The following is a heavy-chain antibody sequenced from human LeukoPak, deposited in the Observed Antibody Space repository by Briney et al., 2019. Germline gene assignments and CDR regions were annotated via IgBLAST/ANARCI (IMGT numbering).Heavy chain of an antibody. Sequence: GGSLRLSCTTSGFTFGDYAMNWVRQAPEKGLEWVGFIRTKTYGGTPEYVASVKGRFTISRDDSKGIAYLQMNSLKTEDTALYYCTSLTNSHCDYWGQGALVTVSS. J-gene: IGHJ4*02. V-gene: IGHV3-49*04. CDR2: IRTKTYGGTP. CDR3: TSLTNSHCDY. D-gene: IGHD2-8*01. CDR1: GFTFGDYA.